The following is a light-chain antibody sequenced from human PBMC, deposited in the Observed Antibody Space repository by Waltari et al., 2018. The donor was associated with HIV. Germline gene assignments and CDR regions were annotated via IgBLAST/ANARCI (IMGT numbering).Light chain of an antibody. V-gene: IGLV1-47*01. CDR3: AAWDHSLSARV. Sequence: QSVLNPPPSASGTPGQRVTISCSGSNSNIGSNSVYWYQQFPGTAPKLLIYRDNQRPSGVPDRFSGSKSGTSASLAISGLRSEDEADYYCAAWDHSLSARVFGGGTKMTVL. CDR2: RDN. CDR1: NSNIGSNS. J-gene: IGLJ3*02.